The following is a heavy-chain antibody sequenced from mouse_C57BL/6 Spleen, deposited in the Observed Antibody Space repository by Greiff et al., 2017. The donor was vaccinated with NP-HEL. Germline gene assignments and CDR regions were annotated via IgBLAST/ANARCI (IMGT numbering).Heavy chain of an antibody. CDR2: IYPGNSDT. CDR1: GYTFTSYW. D-gene: IGHD1-1*01. CDR3: TSSHYYGSTSSFDY. Sequence: VHVKQSGTVLARPGASVKMSCKTSGYTFTSYWMHWVKQRPGQGLEWIGAIYPGNSDTSYNQKFKGKAKLTAVTSASTAYMELSSLTNEDSAVYYCTSSHYYGSTSSFDYWGQGTTLTVSS. J-gene: IGHJ2*01. V-gene: IGHV1-5*01.